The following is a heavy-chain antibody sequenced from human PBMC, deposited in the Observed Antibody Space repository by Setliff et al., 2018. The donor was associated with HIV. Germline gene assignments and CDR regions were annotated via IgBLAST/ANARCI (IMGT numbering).Heavy chain of an antibody. J-gene: IGHJ4*02. CDR2: IWYDGSNE. V-gene: IGHV3-33*01. Sequence: GGSLRLSCAASGFTFSSYGMHWVRQTPGKGLEWVAVIWYDGSNENYAGSVKGRFTISRDNSKKTLYLQMNSLRAEDTAVYYCARVAYRSGYGYFDYWGQGTLVTVSS. CDR3: ARVAYRSGYGYFDY. CDR1: GFTFSSYG. D-gene: IGHD5-12*01.